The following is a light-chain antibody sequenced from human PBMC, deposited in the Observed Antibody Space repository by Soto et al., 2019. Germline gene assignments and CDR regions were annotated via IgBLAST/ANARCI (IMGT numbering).Light chain of an antibody. CDR3: QKYDGTGT. J-gene: IGKJ1*01. CDR1: QFFGSDY. CDR2: GTS. V-gene: IGKV3-20*01. Sequence: EIVLTQSPDTLSLSPGEGATLSCRASQFFGSDYLAWYQQKPGQPPRLLIYGTSRRAAGIPDRFSGSGSGTDFTLTISSLEPEDFAMYYCQKYDGTGTFGQGTKVEIK.